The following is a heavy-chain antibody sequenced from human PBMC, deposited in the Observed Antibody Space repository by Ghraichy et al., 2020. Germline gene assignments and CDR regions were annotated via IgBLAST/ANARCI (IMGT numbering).Heavy chain of an antibody. V-gene: IGHV1-18*01. CDR2: ISAYNGNT. Sequence: ASVKVSCKASGYTFTSYGISWVRQAPGQGLEWMGWISAYNGNTNYAQKLQGRVTMTTDTSTSTAYMELRSLRSDDTAVYYCARVQSQQLVPGVDYYGMDVWGQGTTVTVSS. CDR1: GYTFTSYG. J-gene: IGHJ6*02. CDR3: ARVQSQQLVPGVDYYGMDV. D-gene: IGHD6-13*01.